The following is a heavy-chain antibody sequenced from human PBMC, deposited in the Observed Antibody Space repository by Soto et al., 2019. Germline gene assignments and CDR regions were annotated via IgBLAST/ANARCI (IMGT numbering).Heavy chain of an antibody. Sequence: SETLSLTCTVSGGSISSSSYYWGWIRQPPGKGLEWIGSIYYSGSTYYNPSLKSRVTISVDTSKNQFSLKLSSVTAADTAVYYCARLKAEYCSGGSCYSSGYYYGMDVWGQGTTVTVS. V-gene: IGHV4-39*01. CDR3: ARLKAEYCSGGSCYSSGYYYGMDV. J-gene: IGHJ6*02. D-gene: IGHD2-15*01. CDR2: IYYSGST. CDR1: GGSISSSSYY.